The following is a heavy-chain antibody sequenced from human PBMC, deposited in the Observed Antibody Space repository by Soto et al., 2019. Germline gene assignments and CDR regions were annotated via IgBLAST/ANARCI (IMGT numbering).Heavy chain of an antibody. V-gene: IGHV5-51*01. CDR2: IYPGDSDT. D-gene: IGHD6-6*01. Sequence: GDSLKISCKGSGYSFTIYWIAWVRQMPGKGLEWMGMIYPGDSDTRYSPSFQGQVTISADKSITTAYLKWSSLSASDTAMYYGARSYSSSSYFDYWGQGALVTVCS. CDR1: GYSFTIYW. CDR3: ARSYSSSSYFDY. J-gene: IGHJ4*02.